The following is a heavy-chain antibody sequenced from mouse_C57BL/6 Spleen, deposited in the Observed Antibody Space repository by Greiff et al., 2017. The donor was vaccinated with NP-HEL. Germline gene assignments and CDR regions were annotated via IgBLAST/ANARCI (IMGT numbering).Heavy chain of an antibody. D-gene: IGHD2-3*01. V-gene: IGHV2-2*01. J-gene: IGHJ2*01. CDR2: IWSGGST. Sequence: VQLQQSGPGLVQPSQSLSITCTVSGFSLTSYGVHWVRQSPGKGLEWLGVIWSGGSTDYNAAFISRLSISKDNSKSQVFFKMNSLQADDTSIYYCARGGLLLYFDYWGQGTTRTVSS. CDR1: GFSLTSYG. CDR3: ARGGLLLYFDY.